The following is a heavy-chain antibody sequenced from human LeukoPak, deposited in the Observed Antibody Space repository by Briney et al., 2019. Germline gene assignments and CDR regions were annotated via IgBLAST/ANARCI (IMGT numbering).Heavy chain of an antibody. CDR2: ISSSSSYI. CDR1: GFTFSTYS. Sequence: GGSLRLSCAASGFTFSTYSMEWVRQAPGKGLEWVSSISSSSSYIYYADSVKGRFTISRDNAKNSLYLQMNSLRAEDTAVYYCARRDCSSTSCYSHYWGQGTLVTVSS. D-gene: IGHD2-2*01. J-gene: IGHJ4*02. V-gene: IGHV3-21*01. CDR3: ARRDCSSTSCYSHY.